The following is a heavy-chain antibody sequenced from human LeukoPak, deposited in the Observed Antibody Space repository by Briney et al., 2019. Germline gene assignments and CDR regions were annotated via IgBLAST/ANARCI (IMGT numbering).Heavy chain of an antibody. Sequence: GGSLRLSCAASGFTFSSYAMHWVRQAPGKGLEWVAVISYDGSNKYYADSVKGRFTISRDNSKNTLYLQMNSLRAEDTAVYYCAKEGRSGGGGLSDYWGQGTLVTVSS. CDR3: AKEGRSGGGGLSDY. J-gene: IGHJ4*02. CDR2: ISYDGSNK. V-gene: IGHV3-30-3*01. CDR1: GFTFSSYA. D-gene: IGHD2-21*01.